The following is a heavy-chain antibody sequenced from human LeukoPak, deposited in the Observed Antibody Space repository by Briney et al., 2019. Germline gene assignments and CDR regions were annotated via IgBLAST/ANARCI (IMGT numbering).Heavy chain of an antibody. J-gene: IGHJ4*02. CDR1: GFIFSSYA. V-gene: IGHV3-23*01. Sequence: GGSQRLPCAASGFIFSSYAMSWVRQAPGQGLEWVSAISGSGGSTYYADSVKGRFIISRDNSKNTLYLQMNSLRAEDTAVYYCAKGVGYDSSGYDDYWGQGTLVTVSS. CDR2: ISGSGGST. D-gene: IGHD3-22*01. CDR3: AKGVGYDSSGYDDY.